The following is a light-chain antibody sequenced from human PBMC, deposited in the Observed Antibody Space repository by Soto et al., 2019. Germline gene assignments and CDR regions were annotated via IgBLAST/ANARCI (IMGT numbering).Light chain of an antibody. CDR3: QQGYSTPT. Sequence: DIQMTPSPSSLSASVGDRVTITCRASQSISSYLNWYQQKPGKAPKVLIYAASSLQSGVPSRFSGSGSGTDFTLTISSLQPEDFATYYCQQGYSTPTFGQGTKVEIK. CDR2: AAS. J-gene: IGKJ1*01. CDR1: QSISSY. V-gene: IGKV1-39*01.